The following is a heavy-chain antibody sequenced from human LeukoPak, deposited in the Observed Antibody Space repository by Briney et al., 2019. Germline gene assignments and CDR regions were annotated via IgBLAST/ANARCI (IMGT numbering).Heavy chain of an antibody. V-gene: IGHV3-48*03. CDR2: IGSSGSTV. J-gene: IGHJ3*02. CDR3: ARDTLEYSNSPDALDI. D-gene: IGHD4-23*01. CDR1: GFTFSAYE. Sequence: SGGSLRLSYAASGFTFSAYEMNWVRQAPGKGLEWVSYIGSSGSTVYYADSVKGRFTISRDNAKNSLYMQMESLRDEDTAIYYCARDTLEYSNSPDALDIWGQGTMVTVSS.